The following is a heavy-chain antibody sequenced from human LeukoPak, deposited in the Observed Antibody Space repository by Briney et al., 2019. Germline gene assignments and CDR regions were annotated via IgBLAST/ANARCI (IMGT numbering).Heavy chain of an antibody. CDR3: ARDGSNSGSYYNDAFDI. V-gene: IGHV1-2*02. D-gene: IGHD1-26*01. J-gene: IGHJ3*02. CDR2: INPNSGDT. CDR1: GYTFTSYS. Sequence: ASVKVSCKASGYTFTSYSISWVRQAPGQGLEWMGWINPNSGDTNYAQKFQGKVTMTRDTSISTAYMELSRLRSEDTAVYYCARDGSNSGSYYNDAFDIWGQGTMVTVSS.